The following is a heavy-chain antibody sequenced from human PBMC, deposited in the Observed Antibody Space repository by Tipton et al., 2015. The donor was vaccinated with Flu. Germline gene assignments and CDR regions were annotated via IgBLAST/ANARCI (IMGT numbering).Heavy chain of an antibody. CDR3: ARSGSYHHYYFDL. Sequence: GLVKPSETLSLTCNVFGASITESDWSWVRQAAGKGLEWIGSISYSGSTYYDPSLKSRVTMSVDTSRNQFSLSLTSVTAADAAIYYCARSGSYHHYYFDLWGRGTLVSVSS. J-gene: IGHJ2*01. V-gene: IGHV4-4*07. D-gene: IGHD1-26*01. CDR2: ISYSGST. CDR1: GASITESD.